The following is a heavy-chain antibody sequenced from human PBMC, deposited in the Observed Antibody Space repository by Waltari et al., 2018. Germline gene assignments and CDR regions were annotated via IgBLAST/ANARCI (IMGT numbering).Heavy chain of an antibody. CDR2: IYLRGGNT. J-gene: IGHJ4*02. Sequence: EVQLLESGGGLVQPGGSLSLSCSASGFTLSTYAMSWVRQAPGKGLEVVSTIYLRGGNTLYAASVKGRFTIAGDNSRNTQYLEMNSLRAEDTAVYYCAKELTRNCFDAWGQGTLVTVSS. CDR1: GFTLSTYA. D-gene: IGHD2-2*01. V-gene: IGHV3-23*01. CDR3: AKELTRNCFDA.